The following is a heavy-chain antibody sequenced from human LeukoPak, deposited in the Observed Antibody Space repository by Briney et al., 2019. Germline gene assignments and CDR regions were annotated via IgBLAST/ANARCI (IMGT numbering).Heavy chain of an antibody. CDR3: ARDNGDPPLDS. D-gene: IGHD4-17*01. Sequence: SETLSLTCTVSGDSISSYYWSWIRQPAGKGLEWIGRFYPSGSTNYNPSLNSRVTMSVNTSKNQFSLQLSSVTAADTAVYYCARDNGDPPLDSWGQGTLVTVSS. CDR1: GDSISSYY. J-gene: IGHJ4*02. CDR2: FYPSGST. V-gene: IGHV4-4*07.